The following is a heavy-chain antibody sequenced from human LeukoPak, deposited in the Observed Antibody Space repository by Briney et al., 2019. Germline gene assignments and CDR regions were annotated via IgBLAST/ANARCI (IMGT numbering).Heavy chain of an antibody. CDR1: GGSFSGYY. J-gene: IGHJ4*02. D-gene: IGHD3-3*01. CDR2: INHSGST. V-gene: IGHV4-34*01. Sequence: ASETLSLTCAVYGGSFSGYYWSWIRQPPGKGLEWIGEINHSGSTNYNPSLKSRVTISVDTSKNQFSLKLSSVTAADTAVYYCARLHLEWLFSANYWGQGTLVTVSS. CDR3: ARLHLEWLFSANY.